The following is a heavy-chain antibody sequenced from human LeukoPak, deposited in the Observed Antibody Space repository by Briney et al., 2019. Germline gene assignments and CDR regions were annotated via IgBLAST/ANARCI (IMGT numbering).Heavy chain of an antibody. V-gene: IGHV3-21*01. CDR3: AKDAPLDTAMVLYYGMDV. D-gene: IGHD5-18*01. CDR1: GFTFSSYS. CDR2: ISSSSSYI. J-gene: IGHJ6*02. Sequence: KTGGSLRLSCAASGFTFSSYSMNWVRQAPGKGLEWVSSISSSSSYIYYADSVKGRFTISRDNSKNTLYLQMNSLRAEDTAVYYCAKDAPLDTAMVLYYGMDVWGQGTTVTVSS.